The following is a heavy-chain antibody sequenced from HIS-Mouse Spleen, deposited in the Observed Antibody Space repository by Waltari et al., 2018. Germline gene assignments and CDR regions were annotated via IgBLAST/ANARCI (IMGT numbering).Heavy chain of an antibody. CDR3: ARLAAAGTY. D-gene: IGHD6-13*01. CDR1: GGSISSSSYY. V-gene: IGHV4-39*07. Sequence: QLQLQESGPGLVKPSETLSLTCTVSGGSISSSSYYWDWIRQPPGKGLEWIGSIYYSGRTYYNPSLKSRVTISVDTSKNQFALKLSSVTAADTAVYYCARLAAAGTYWGQGTLVTVSS. J-gene: IGHJ4*02. CDR2: IYYSGRT.